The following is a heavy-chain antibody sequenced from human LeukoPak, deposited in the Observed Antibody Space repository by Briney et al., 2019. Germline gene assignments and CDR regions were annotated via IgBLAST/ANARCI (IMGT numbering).Heavy chain of an antibody. D-gene: IGHD6-19*01. J-gene: IGHJ6*03. V-gene: IGHV4-4*07. Sequence: SETLSLTCTVSGGSISSYYWSRIRQPAGKGLEWIGRIYTSGSTNYNPSLKSRVTISVDKSKDQFSLKLSSVTAADTAVYYCAREKRIAVAGTNYYYMDVWGKGTTVTVSS. CDR2: IYTSGST. CDR3: AREKRIAVAGTNYYYMDV. CDR1: GGSISSYY.